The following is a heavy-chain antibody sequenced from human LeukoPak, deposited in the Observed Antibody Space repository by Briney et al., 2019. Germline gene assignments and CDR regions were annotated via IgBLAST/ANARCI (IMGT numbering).Heavy chain of an antibody. D-gene: IGHD2-15*01. V-gene: IGHV4-34*01. CDR3: ARRLLVCSGGSCYLGDYYYYMDV. J-gene: IGHJ6*03. CDR1: GGSFSDYY. CDR2: INHSGST. Sequence: PSETLSLTCAVYGGSFSDYYWSWIRQPPGKGLEWIGEINHSGSTNYNPSLKSRVTISVDTSKNQFSLKLSSVTAADTAVYYCARRLLVCSGGSCYLGDYYYYMDVWGKGTTVTISS.